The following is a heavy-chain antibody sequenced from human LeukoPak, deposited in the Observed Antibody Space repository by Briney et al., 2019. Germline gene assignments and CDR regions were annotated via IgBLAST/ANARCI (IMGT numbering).Heavy chain of an antibody. D-gene: IGHD2-15*01. Sequence: PSETLSLTCAVYGGSFSGYYWSWIRQPPGKGLEWIGEINHSGSTNYNPSLKSRVTISVDTSKNQFSLKLSSVTAADTAVYYCASLAAIVVLAARSDAFDIWGQGTMVTVSS. CDR2: INHSGST. CDR1: GGSFSGYY. V-gene: IGHV4-34*01. CDR3: ASLAAIVVLAARSDAFDI. J-gene: IGHJ3*02.